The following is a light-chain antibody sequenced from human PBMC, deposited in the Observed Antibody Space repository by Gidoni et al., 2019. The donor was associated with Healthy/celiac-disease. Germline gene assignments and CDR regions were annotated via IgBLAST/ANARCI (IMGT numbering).Light chain of an antibody. CDR3: QQYDNLPPKLT. CDR2: DAS. J-gene: IGKJ4*01. Sequence: DIQMTPSPSSLSASVGDRVTITCQASQDISNYLNWYQQKPGKAPKLLIYDASNLETGVPSRFSGSGSGTDFTCTISSLQPEDIPTYYCQQYDNLPPKLTFGGGTKVEIK. V-gene: IGKV1-33*01. CDR1: QDISNY.